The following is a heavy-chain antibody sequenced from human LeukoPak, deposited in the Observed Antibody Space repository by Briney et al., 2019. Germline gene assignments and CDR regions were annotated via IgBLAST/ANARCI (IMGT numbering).Heavy chain of an antibody. CDR1: GGSISSYY. CDR2: IYYSGST. CDR3: ARGDFWSAYKLDP. D-gene: IGHD3-3*01. Sequence: TPSETLSLTCTVSGGSISSYYWSWIRQPPGKGLEWIGYIYYSGSTSYNPSLKSRVTISVDTSKNQFSLRLSSVTAADTAVYYCARGDFWSAYKLDPWGQGTLVTVSS. J-gene: IGHJ5*02. V-gene: IGHV4-59*01.